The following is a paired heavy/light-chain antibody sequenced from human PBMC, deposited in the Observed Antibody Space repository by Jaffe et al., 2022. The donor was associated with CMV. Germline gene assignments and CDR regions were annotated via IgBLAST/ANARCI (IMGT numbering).Light chain of an antibody. CDR3: QQSYSTPRV. J-gene: IGKJ3*01. V-gene: IGKV1-39*01. CDR2: AAS. Sequence: DIQMTQSPSSLSASVGDRVTITCRASQSISSYLNWYQQKPGKAPKLLIYAASSLQSGVPSRFSGSGSGTDFTLTISSLQPEDFATYYCQQSYSTPRVFGPGTKVDIK. CDR1: QSISSY.
Heavy chain of an antibody. V-gene: IGHV1-18*01. CDR2: ISAYNGNT. CDR1: GYTFTSYG. J-gene: IGHJ4*02. D-gene: IGHD5-18*01. Sequence: QVQLVQSGAEVKKPGASVKVSCKASGYTFTSYGISWVRQAPGQGLEWMGWISAYNGNTNYAQKLQGRVTMTTDTSTSTAYMELRSLRSDDTAVYYCAILQYSYGYLTKYYFDYWGQGTLVTVSS. CDR3: AILQYSYGYLTKYYFDY.